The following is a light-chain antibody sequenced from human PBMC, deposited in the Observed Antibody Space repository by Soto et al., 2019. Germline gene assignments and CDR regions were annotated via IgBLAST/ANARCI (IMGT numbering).Light chain of an antibody. J-gene: IGKJ4*01. CDR1: PSVSSRS. V-gene: IGKV3-20*01. CDR2: GAS. Sequence: EILLTQSPGTRSLSPGEGATLSCRASPSVSSRSLAWYQQRPGQAPRLLIYGASNRATGIPDRFGGSVSGTDFTLTISRLEPEDFAVYYCQQYDTSSLTFGGGTRVEIK. CDR3: QQYDTSSLT.